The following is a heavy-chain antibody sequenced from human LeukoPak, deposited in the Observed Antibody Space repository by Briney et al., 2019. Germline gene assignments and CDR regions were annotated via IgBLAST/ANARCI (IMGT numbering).Heavy chain of an antibody. CDR2: IYTGGST. D-gene: IGHD6-19*01. CDR1: GFSVSSSY. V-gene: IGHV3-66*02. Sequence: GGSLRLSCAASGFSVSSSYMNWVRQAPGKGLEWVSAIYTGGSTYYADSVKGRFTISRDNSKNTLYLQMNSLRAEDTALYYCARDKLGSGYSSDFDYWGQGTLVTVSS. CDR3: ARDKLGSGYSSDFDY. J-gene: IGHJ4*02.